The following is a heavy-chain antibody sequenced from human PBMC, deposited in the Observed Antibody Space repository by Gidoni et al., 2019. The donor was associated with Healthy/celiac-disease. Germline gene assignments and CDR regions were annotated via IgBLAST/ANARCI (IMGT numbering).Heavy chain of an antibody. J-gene: IGHJ6*02. V-gene: IGHV3-23*01. CDR2: ISGSGSST. Sequence: EVQLLESGGGLVQPEGFLILPCSASGFNLSRYAMSWVRQAPGKGLEWVSAISGSGSSTYYADAVKGRFTISRDNSKNTLYLQMNSLRAEDTAVYYCAKTYYGDPTDYYYYGMDVWGQGTTVTVSS. CDR3: AKTYYGDPTDYYYYGMDV. CDR1: GFNLSRYA. D-gene: IGHD4-17*01.